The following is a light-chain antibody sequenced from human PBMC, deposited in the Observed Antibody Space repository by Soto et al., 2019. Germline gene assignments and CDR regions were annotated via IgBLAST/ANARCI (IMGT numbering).Light chain of an antibody. CDR1: SSNIGRHD. J-gene: IGLJ2*01. Sequence: QSVLTQPPSASGTPGQRVTISCSGSSSNIGRHDVYWYQHLPGTAPKVLIYRDNQRPSGVPDRFSGSKSGTSASLAISGLQSEDEADYFCATCDDDLSVLFGGGTKLTV. CDR3: ATCDDDLSVL. V-gene: IGLV1-47*01. CDR2: RDN.